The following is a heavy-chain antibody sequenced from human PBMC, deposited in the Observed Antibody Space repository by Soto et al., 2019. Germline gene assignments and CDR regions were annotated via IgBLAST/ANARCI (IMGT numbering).Heavy chain of an antibody. J-gene: IGHJ4*02. V-gene: IGHV1-69*06. Sequence: SVKVSCKASGGTFSSYAISWVRQAPGQGLEWMGGIIPIFGTANYAQKFQGRVTITADKSTSTAYMELSSLRSEDTAVYYCAGITIFGVVIIPYWGQGTLVTVSS. CDR3: AGITIFGVVIIPY. CDR1: GGTFSSYA. CDR2: IIPIFGTA. D-gene: IGHD3-3*01.